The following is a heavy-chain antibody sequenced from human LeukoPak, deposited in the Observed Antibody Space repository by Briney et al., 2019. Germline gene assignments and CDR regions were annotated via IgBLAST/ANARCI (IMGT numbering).Heavy chain of an antibody. CDR3: ARGGYDILTGYPVDAFDI. D-gene: IGHD3-9*01. J-gene: IGHJ3*02. V-gene: IGHV4-59*01. Sequence: SETLSLTCTVSGGSISSYYWSWIRQPPGKGLEWIGYIYYSGSTNYNPSLKSRVTISVDTSKNQFSLKLSSVTAADTAVYYCARGGYDILTGYPVDAFDIWGQGTMITVSS. CDR1: GGSISSYY. CDR2: IYYSGST.